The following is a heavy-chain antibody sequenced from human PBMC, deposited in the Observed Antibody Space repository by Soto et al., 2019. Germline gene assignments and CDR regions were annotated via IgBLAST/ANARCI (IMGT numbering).Heavy chain of an antibody. CDR2: IIRIVGRT. CDR1: GGTFSNYT. Sequence: ASVKVSCKASGGTFSNYTISWVRQAPGQGLEWMGRIIRIVGRTNYAQKFQGRVTITADKSTTTAYMELRSLTSEDTAVYYCARDTYYSMDVWGKGTTVTVSS. CDR3: ARDTYYSMDV. J-gene: IGHJ6*04. V-gene: IGHV1-69*08.